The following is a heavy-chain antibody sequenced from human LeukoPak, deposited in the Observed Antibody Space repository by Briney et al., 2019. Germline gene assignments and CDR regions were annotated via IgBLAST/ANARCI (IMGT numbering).Heavy chain of an antibody. D-gene: IGHD3-3*01. J-gene: IGHJ4*02. CDR1: GFTVSSNY. Sequence: GGSLRLSCAASGFTVSSNYMSWVRQAPGKGLEWVSIIYTGDNTFYADSVKGRFTISRDNSKNTLYLQINSLRAEDTAVYYCAKGSTRITIRFLEWFGYFDYWGQGTLVTVSS. CDR2: IYTGDNT. CDR3: AKGSTRITIRFLEWFGYFDY. V-gene: IGHV3-66*01.